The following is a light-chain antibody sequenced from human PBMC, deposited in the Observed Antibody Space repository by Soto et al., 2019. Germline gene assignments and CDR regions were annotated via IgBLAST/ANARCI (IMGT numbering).Light chain of an antibody. Sequence: QSALTQPASVSGSPGQSITISCTGTTSDVGSYNLVSWYQQHPGKVPQLMIYEGTKRPSGVSNRFSGSQSGNTASLTISGLQAEDEADYYCSSYAGSGTHVVFRGGTKLTVL. V-gene: IGLV2-23*01. CDR2: EGT. J-gene: IGLJ2*01. CDR1: TSDVGSYNL. CDR3: SSYAGSGTHVV.